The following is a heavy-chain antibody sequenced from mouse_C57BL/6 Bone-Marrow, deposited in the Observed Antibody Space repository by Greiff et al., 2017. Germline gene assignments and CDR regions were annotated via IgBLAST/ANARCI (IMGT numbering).Heavy chain of an antibody. J-gene: IGHJ2*01. Sequence: QVQLKQPGAELVKPADTVKLTCKVSGYTFTSYWMHWVKQRPGQGLEWIGMIHTNSGSPNYNEKFRSKTAMTVDKTSSTAYMQLSSLTSEDSAVYYWARVTTRDYFDYWGQGTTLTVSS. CDR2: IHTNSGSP. V-gene: IGHV1-64*01. CDR3: ARVTTRDYFDY. CDR1: GYTFTSYW. D-gene: IGHD2-13*01.